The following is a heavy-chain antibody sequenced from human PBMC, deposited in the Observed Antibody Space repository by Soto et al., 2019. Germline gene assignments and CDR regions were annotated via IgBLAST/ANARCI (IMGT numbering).Heavy chain of an antibody. Sequence: SETLSLTCTVSGGSISSYYWSWLRQPPGKGLEWIGYIYYSGSTNYNPSLKSRVTISVDTSKNQFSLKLSSVTAADTAVYYCARLRYYYDSSGYYFNPGSGDYSFDYWGQGTLVTSPQ. CDR3: ARLRYYYDSSGYYFNPGSGDYSFDY. D-gene: IGHD3-22*01. CDR2: IYYSGST. CDR1: GGSISSYY. V-gene: IGHV4-59*08. J-gene: IGHJ4*02.